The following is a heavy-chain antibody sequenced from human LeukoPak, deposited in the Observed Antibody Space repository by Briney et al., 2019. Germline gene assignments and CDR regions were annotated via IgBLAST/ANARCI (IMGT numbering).Heavy chain of an antibody. Sequence: PGGSLRLSCAASGFSFSSYWMSWVRQAPGKGLEWVANIKQDGSDKYYLISVRGRFTISRDNAKNSLFLQMNSLRVEDTAVYYCARGGGHLDCWGQGTLVTVSS. CDR1: GFSFSSYW. CDR2: IKQDGSDK. CDR3: ARGGGHLDC. V-gene: IGHV3-7*03. D-gene: IGHD4-23*01. J-gene: IGHJ4*02.